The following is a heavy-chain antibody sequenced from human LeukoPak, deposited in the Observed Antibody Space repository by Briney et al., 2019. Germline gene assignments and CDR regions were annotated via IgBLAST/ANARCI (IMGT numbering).Heavy chain of an antibody. D-gene: IGHD4-23*01. V-gene: IGHV3-23*01. CDR1: GFTFSSYA. CDR3: ARGLRWYDAFDI. J-gene: IGHJ3*02. Sequence: GGSLRLSCAASGFTFSSYAMSWVRQAPGKGLEWVSAISGSGGSTYYADSVKGRFTISRDNSKNTLYLQMNSLRAEDTAVYYCARGLRWYDAFDIWGQGTMVTVSS. CDR2: ISGSGGST.